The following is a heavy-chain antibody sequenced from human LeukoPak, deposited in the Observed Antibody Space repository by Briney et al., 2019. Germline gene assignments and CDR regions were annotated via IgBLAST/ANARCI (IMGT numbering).Heavy chain of an antibody. CDR3: ASLYDSSGYYSTGWSYYFDY. CDR1: GFTVSSNY. J-gene: IGHJ4*02. V-gene: IGHV3-66*02. CDR2: IYSGGST. D-gene: IGHD3-22*01. Sequence: PGGSLRLSCAASGFTVSSNYMSWVRQAPGKGLERVSVIYSGGSTYYTDSVKGRFTISRDNSKNTLYLQMNSLRAEDTAVYYCASLYDSSGYYSTGWSYYFDYWGQGTLVTVSS.